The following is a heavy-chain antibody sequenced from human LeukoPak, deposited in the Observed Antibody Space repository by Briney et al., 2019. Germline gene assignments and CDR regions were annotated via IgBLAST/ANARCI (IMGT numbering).Heavy chain of an antibody. Sequence: SVEVSCKASGGTFSNNAINWVRQAPGQGLEWMGRIIPILDLTNYAEKFQDRVTITADKSTNTAYMELSSLRSEDTAVYYCAGDRTGQYFDFWGQGTLLTVSS. V-gene: IGHV1-69*04. D-gene: IGHD3/OR15-3a*01. J-gene: IGHJ4*02. CDR3: AGDRTGQYFDF. CDR2: IIPILDLT. CDR1: GGTFSNNA.